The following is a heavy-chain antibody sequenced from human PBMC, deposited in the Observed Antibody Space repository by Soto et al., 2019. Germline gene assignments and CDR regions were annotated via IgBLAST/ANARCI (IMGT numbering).Heavy chain of an antibody. CDR1: GFTFSSYS. Sequence: PVGSLRLSCAASGFTFSSYSMNWVRQAPGKGLEWVSSISSSSSYIYYADSVKGRFTISRDNAKNSLYLQMSSLRAEDTAVYYCARDIAHRRGVVGGGPLQHWGQGTLVTVSS. J-gene: IGHJ1*01. CDR2: ISSSSSYI. V-gene: IGHV3-21*01. D-gene: IGHD2-2*01. CDR3: ARDIAHRRGVVGGGPLQH.